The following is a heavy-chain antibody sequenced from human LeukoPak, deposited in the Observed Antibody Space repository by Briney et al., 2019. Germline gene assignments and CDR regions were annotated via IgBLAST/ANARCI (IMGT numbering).Heavy chain of an antibody. V-gene: IGHV3-66*01. Sequence: GGSLRLSCAASGFTLSSNYMSWVRQAPGKGLEWVSVIYSGGRTYYADSVTGRFTISRDNSKNTLYLQMNSLRAEDTAVYYCARAPIRTEYFQHWGQGTLVTVSS. J-gene: IGHJ1*01. CDR2: IYSGGRT. CDR1: GFTLSSNY. CDR3: ARAPIRTEYFQH.